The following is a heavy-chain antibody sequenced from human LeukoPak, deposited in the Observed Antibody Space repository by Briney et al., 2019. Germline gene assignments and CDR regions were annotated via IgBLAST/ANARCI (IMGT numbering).Heavy chain of an antibody. J-gene: IGHJ4*02. Sequence: PSETLSLTCTVSGGSISSYYWSWIRQPPGKGLEWIGYIYYSGSTNYNPSLKSRVTISVDTSKNQFSLKLSYVTAADTAVYYCARVAVAAINDYWGQGTLVTVSS. CDR1: GGSISSYY. CDR3: ARVAVAAINDY. V-gene: IGHV4-59*12. D-gene: IGHD6-19*01. CDR2: IYYSGST.